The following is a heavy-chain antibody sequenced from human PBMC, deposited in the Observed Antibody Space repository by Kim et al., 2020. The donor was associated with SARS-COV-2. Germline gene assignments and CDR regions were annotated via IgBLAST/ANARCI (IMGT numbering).Heavy chain of an antibody. D-gene: IGHD6-13*01. V-gene: IGHV4-59*01. CDR1: GGSISSYY. CDR2: IYYSGST. J-gene: IGHJ5*02. CDR3: ARGVNWFDP. Sequence: SETLSLTCTVSGGSISSYYWSWIRQPPGKGLEWIGYIYYSGSTNYNPSLKSRVTISVDTSKNQFSLKLSSVTAADTAVYYCARGVNWFDPWGQGTLVTVSS.